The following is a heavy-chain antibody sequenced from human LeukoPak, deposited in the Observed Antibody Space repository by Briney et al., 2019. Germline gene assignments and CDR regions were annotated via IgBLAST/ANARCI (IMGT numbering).Heavy chain of an antibody. J-gene: IGHJ4*02. CDR1: GFALDIYA. V-gene: IGHV3-23*01. CDR2: THASGYT. D-gene: IGHD3-3*01. CDR3: AKGPGSDFWSGSYPFDY. Sequence: GGSLRLSCAASGFALDIYAMNWVRQAPGKGLEWVSSTHASGYTYLADSVKGRFTISKDNAKTTLYLEMDSLRAEDTAIYYCAKGPGSDFWSGSYPFDYWGQGALVTVSS.